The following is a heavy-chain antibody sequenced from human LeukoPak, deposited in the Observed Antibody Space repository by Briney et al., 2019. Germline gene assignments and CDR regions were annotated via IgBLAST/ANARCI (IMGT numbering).Heavy chain of an antibody. CDR1: GDSITSGRYF. D-gene: IGHD6-19*01. Sequence: SETLSLTCVVSGDSITSGRYFWSWIRQPAGKGLEWIGRIYTSGSTNYNPSLGSRITISLDTSKNQFSLKLNSVTAADTAVYYCARERSVVVAGRGVFDFWGQGILVTVSS. CDR2: IYTSGST. CDR3: ARERSVVVAGRGVFDF. J-gene: IGHJ4*02. V-gene: IGHV4-61*02.